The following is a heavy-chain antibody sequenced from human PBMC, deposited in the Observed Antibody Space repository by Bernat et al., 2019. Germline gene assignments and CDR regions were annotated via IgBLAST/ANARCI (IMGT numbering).Heavy chain of an antibody. Sequence: QVQLVESGGGVVQPGRSLRLSCAASGFTFSSYAMHWVRQAPGKGLEWVAVISYDGSNKYYADSVKGRFTIPRDNSKNTLYLQMNSLRAEETAVYYCARDPWGIAGAGDAFDIWGQGTMVTVSS. CDR1: GFTFSSYA. CDR3: ARDPWGIAGAGDAFDI. J-gene: IGHJ3*02. D-gene: IGHD6-19*01. CDR2: ISYDGSNK. V-gene: IGHV3-30-3*01.